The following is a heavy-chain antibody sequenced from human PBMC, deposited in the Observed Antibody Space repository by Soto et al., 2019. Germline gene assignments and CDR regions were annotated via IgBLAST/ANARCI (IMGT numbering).Heavy chain of an antibody. CDR2: IVVGSGNT. J-gene: IGHJ4*02. D-gene: IGHD3-16*02. CDR1: GFTFTSSA. CDR3: AAEYIWGSYRYPTVF. V-gene: IGHV1-58*02. Sequence: ASVKVSCKASGFTFTSSAMQWVRQARGQRLEWIGWIVVGSGNTNYAQKFQERVTITRDMSTSTAYMELSSLRSEDTAVYYCAAEYIWGSYRYPTVFWGQGTLVTVS.